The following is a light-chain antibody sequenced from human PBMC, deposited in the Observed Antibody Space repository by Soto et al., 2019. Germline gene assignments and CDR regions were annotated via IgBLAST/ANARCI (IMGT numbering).Light chain of an antibody. CDR3: QQYNNWPWT. CDR1: QSVSSN. CDR2: GAS. V-gene: IGKV3-15*01. J-gene: IGKJ1*01. Sequence: EIVMTQSPATLSVSPGERATLSCRASQSVSSNLAWYQQKPGQAPRLLIYGASNRATGIPARFSGSGSGTEFNLTISSRPSEDFAVYYCQQYNNWPWTFGQGTKVEIK.